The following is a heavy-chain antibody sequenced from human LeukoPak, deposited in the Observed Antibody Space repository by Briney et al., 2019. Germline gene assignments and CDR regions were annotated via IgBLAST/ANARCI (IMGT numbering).Heavy chain of an antibody. CDR1: GFTFSTYW. J-gene: IGHJ4*02. Sequence: GGSLRLSCAASGFTFSTYWMHWVRQAPGKGLEWVSVIYSGGNTYYADSVKGRFTISRDNSKNTLYLQMNSLRAEDTAVYYSARGKYSYGDGAFDYWGQGSLVTVSS. CDR3: ARGKYSYGDGAFDY. CDR2: IYSGGNT. V-gene: IGHV3-66*01. D-gene: IGHD5-18*01.